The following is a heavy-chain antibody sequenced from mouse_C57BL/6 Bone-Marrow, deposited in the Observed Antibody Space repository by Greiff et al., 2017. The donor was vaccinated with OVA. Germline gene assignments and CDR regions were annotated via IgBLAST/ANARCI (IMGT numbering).Heavy chain of an antibody. J-gene: IGHJ4*01. Sequence: LVESGAELVRPGASVKLSCTASGFNIKDDYMHWVKQRPEQGLEWIGWIDPENGDTEYASKFQGKATITADTSSNTAYLQLSSLTSEDTAVYYCTLHAMDYWGQGTSVTVSS. CDR2: IDPENGDT. V-gene: IGHV14-4*01. CDR1: GFNIKDDY. CDR3: TLHAMDY.